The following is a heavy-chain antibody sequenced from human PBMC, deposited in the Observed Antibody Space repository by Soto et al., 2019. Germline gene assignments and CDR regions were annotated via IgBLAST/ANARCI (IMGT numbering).Heavy chain of an antibody. CDR1: GYTLATDA. Sequence: QGQLEQSGAVVKKPGASVTVSCKVHGYTLATDAISWVRQAPGEGLEWMGWVSIHNGQTKFADNFHDRVTMTTNRSASAAYMELRSLRGDGTAVYYCATLRFIDWLLGESWGQGTLVIVSP. D-gene: IGHD3-9*01. CDR3: ATLRFIDWLLGES. J-gene: IGHJ4*02. CDR2: VSIHNGQT. V-gene: IGHV1-18*01.